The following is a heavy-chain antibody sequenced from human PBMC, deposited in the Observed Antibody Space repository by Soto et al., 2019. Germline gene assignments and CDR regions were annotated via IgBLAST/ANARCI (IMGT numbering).Heavy chain of an antibody. V-gene: IGHV1-3*01. D-gene: IGHD3-22*01. CDR1: GYTFTSYA. CDR2: INAGNGNT. Sequence: ASVKVSCKASGYTFTSYAMHWVRQAPGQRLEWMGWINAGNGNTKYSQKFQGRVTITRDTSASTAYMELSSLRSEDTAVYYCVRTYDSSGFIDYWGQGTLVPVSS. J-gene: IGHJ4*02. CDR3: VRTYDSSGFIDY.